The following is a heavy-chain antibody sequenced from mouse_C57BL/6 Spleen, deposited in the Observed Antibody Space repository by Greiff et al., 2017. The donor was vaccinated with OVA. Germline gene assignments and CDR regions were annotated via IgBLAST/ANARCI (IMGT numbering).Heavy chain of an antibody. Sequence: VQLQQPGAELVKPGASVKLSCKASGYTFTSYWMHWVKQRPGQGLEWIGMIHPNSGSTNYNEKFKSKATLTVDKSSSTAYMQLSSLTSEDAAVYYCARIYYDYDRFADWGQGTLVTVSA. V-gene: IGHV1-64*01. CDR2: IHPNSGST. CDR1: GYTFTSYW. D-gene: IGHD2-4*01. J-gene: IGHJ3*01. CDR3: ARIYYDYDRFAD.